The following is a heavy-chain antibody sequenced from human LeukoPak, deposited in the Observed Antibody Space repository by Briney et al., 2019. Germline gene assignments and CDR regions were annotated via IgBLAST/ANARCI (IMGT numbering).Heavy chain of an antibody. CDR3: ARDQSVVVSQIDY. CDR1: GFSFSSYG. V-gene: IGHV3-30*02. D-gene: IGHD3-22*01. CDR2: IRSDGSNK. J-gene: IGHJ4*02. Sequence: PGGSLRLSCAGSGFSFSSYGMHWVRQAPGKGLEWMAFIRSDGSNKYYADSVKGRFTISRDNSKNTLYLQMNSLRSEDTAVYYCARDQSVVVSQIDYWGQGTLVTVSS.